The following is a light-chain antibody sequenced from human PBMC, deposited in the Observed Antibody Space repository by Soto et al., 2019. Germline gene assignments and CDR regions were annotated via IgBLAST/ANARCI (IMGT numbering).Light chain of an antibody. Sequence: QSALTQPRSVSGSPGQSVTISCTGSSSDVGAYNSASWYQQHPGTSPKLMIHDVNKRPSGVPDRFSGSKSGNTASLTISGLQAEDEAVYYCFSYAGAYRYVFGSGTQLTVL. V-gene: IGLV2-11*01. CDR2: DVN. J-gene: IGLJ7*01. CDR3: FSYAGAYRYV. CDR1: SSDVGAYNS.